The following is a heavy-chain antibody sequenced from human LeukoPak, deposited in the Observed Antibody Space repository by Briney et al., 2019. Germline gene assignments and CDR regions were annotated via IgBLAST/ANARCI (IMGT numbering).Heavy chain of an antibody. D-gene: IGHD2-8*02. CDR2: ISYSGST. CDR3: ARVAAPNLRKRRTPTGGGFDY. V-gene: IGHV4-39*07. CDR1: GGSIGSSSYY. Sequence: SETLSLTCTVSGGSIGSSSYYWDWIRQPPGKGLEWIGSISYSGSTYYNPSLKSRVTLSLDMSKNQFSLKLSSVTAADTAVYYCARVAAPNLRKRRTPTGGGFDYWGQGTLVTVSS. J-gene: IGHJ4*02.